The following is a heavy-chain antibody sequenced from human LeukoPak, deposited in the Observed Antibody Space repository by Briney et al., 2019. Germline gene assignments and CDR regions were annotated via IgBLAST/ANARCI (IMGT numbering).Heavy chain of an antibody. Sequence: SETLSLTCAVYGGSFSGYYWSWIRQPPGKGLEWIGETNHSGSTNYNPSLKSRVTISVDTSKNQFSLKLSSVTAADTAVYYCARAGLYYYGSGSYSYYYYGMDVWGKGTTVTVSS. CDR2: TNHSGST. CDR1: GGSFSGYY. D-gene: IGHD3-10*01. J-gene: IGHJ6*04. V-gene: IGHV4-34*01. CDR3: ARAGLYYYGSGSYSYYYYGMDV.